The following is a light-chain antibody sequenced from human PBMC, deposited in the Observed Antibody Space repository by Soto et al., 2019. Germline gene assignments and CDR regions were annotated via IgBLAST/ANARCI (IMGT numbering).Light chain of an antibody. V-gene: IGKV1-39*01. CDR3: QQSYSTPRT. CDR1: QGISSY. Sequence: DIQMTQSPSSLSASVGDRVTITCRASQGISSYLAWYQQKPGKATKLLIYAASTLQSGVPSRFSGSGSGTDFTLTISRLQPEDFATYYCQQSYSTPRTFGQGTKVDI. J-gene: IGKJ1*01. CDR2: AAS.